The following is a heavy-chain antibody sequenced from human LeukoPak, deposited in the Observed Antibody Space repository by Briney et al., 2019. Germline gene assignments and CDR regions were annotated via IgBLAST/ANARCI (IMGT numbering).Heavy chain of an antibody. CDR1: GGSISSGDYY. CDR2: IYYSGST. V-gene: IGHV4-30-4*08. CDR3: ARDAGTFDY. J-gene: IGHJ4*02. D-gene: IGHD3-10*01. Sequence: SETLSLTCTVSGGSISSGDYYWSWIRQPPGRGLEWIGYIYYSGSTYYNPSLKSRVTISVDTSKNQFSLKLSSVTAADTAVYFCARDAGTFDYWGQGTLVTVSS.